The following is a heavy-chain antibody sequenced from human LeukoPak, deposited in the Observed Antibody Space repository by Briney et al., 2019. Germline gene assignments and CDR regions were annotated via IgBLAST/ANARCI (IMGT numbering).Heavy chain of an antibody. J-gene: IGHJ4*02. D-gene: IGHD3-3*01. Sequence: ASVKVSCKASGYTFTGYYMHWVRQAPGQGLEWMGWINPNSGGTNYAQKFQGRVTMTRDTSISTAYMELSRLRSDDTAVYYCARGGRHYDFWSGADYWGQGTLVTASS. CDR3: ARGGRHYDFWSGADY. V-gene: IGHV1-2*02. CDR2: INPNSGGT. CDR1: GYTFTGYY.